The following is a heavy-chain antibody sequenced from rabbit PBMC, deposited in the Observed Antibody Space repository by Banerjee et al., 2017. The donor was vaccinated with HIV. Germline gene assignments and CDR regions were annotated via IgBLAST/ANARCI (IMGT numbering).Heavy chain of an antibody. CDR2: IYNGDGST. CDR1: GFDFSSNA. V-gene: IGHV1S47*01. Sequence: QEQLVESGGGLVQPEGSLTLTCTAPGFDFSSNAMCWVRQAPGKGLEWIGCIYNGDGSTYYASWAKGRFTISKTSSTTVTLQMTSLTAADTATYFCARDGYGGYGYATQLNLWGQGTLVTVS. J-gene: IGHJ4*01. CDR3: ARDGYGGYGYATQLNL. D-gene: IGHD6-1*01.